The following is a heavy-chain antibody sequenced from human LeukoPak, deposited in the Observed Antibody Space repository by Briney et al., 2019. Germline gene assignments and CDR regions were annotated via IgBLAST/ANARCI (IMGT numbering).Heavy chain of an antibody. CDR3: ANPTGLLYYGMDV. D-gene: IGHD1-26*01. CDR2: ISGSGGST. CDR1: GFTFSNHA. V-gene: IGHV3-23*01. Sequence: GGSLRLSCTASGFTFSNHAMSWVRQAPGKGLEWVSAISGSGGSTYYADSVKGRFTISRDNSKNTLYLQMNSLRAEDTAVYYCANPTGLLYYGMDVWGQGTTVTVSS. J-gene: IGHJ6*02.